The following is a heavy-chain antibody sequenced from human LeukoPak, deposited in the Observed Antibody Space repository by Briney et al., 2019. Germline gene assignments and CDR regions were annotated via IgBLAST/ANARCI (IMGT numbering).Heavy chain of an antibody. V-gene: IGHV4-59*01. CDR3: ARDKREVLWFGELSTYYYGMDV. J-gene: IGHJ6*02. Sequence: SETLSLTCTVSGGSISSYYWSWIRQPPGKGLEWIGYIYYSGSTNYNPSLKSRVTISVDTSKNQFSLKLSSVTAADTAVYYCARDKREVLWFGELSTYYYGMDVWGQGTTVTVSS. CDR1: GGSISSYY. CDR2: IYYSGST. D-gene: IGHD3-10*01.